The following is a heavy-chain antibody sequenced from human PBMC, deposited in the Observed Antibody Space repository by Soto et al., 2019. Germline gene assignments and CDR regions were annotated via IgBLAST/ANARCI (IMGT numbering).Heavy chain of an antibody. J-gene: IGHJ5*02. CDR2: INHSGST. Sequence: QVQLQQWGAGLLKPSETLSLTCAVYGGSFSGYYWSWIRQPPGKGLEWIGEINHSGSTNYNPSLKSRVTISVDTSKNQFSLKLSSVTAADTAVYYCARGRDDMDDGGWFDPWGQGTLVTVSS. V-gene: IGHV4-34*01. CDR3: ARGRDDMDDGGWFDP. CDR1: GGSFSGYY. D-gene: IGHD3-9*01.